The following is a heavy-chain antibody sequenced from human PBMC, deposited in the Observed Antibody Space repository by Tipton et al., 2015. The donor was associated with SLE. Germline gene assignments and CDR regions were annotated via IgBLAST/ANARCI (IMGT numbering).Heavy chain of an antibody. V-gene: IGHV4-61*09. CDR3: ARDTSSWHRFFT. CDR1: GDSISTDYSY. Sequence: LRLSCTVSGDSISTDYSYWSWIRQPAGKGLEWIGHIYTSGSTNYNPSLKSRVAISIDTSRNQFSLELDSVTAADTAIYYCARDTSSWHRFFTWSHGTLVTVSS. D-gene: IGHD2-2*01. J-gene: IGHJ5*01. CDR2: IYTSGST.